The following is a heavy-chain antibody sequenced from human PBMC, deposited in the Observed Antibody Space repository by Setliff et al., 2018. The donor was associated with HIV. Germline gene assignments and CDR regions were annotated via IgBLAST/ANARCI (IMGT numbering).Heavy chain of an antibody. CDR1: GFSLSNTRMG. V-gene: IGHV2-26*01. Sequence: SGPTLVNPTETLTLTCTVSGFSLSNTRMGVSWIRQPPGKALEWLAHIFPNDEKSYSASLESRVTISEDTSKSQVVLTMTNMDPLDTATYFCALDYYDSRGRFRTGEFWGQGTLVTV. CDR3: ALDYYDSRGRFRTGEF. D-gene: IGHD3-22*01. CDR2: IFPNDEK. J-gene: IGHJ4*02.